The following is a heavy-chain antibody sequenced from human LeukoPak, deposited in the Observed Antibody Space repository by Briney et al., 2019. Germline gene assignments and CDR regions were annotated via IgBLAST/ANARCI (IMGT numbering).Heavy chain of an antibody. J-gene: IGHJ4*02. D-gene: IGHD3-3*01. CDR3: ARAKEDYDFWSGYYRGGFDY. Sequence: PSETLSLTCTVSAGSISSYYWSWIRQPPGKGLEWIGYIYSSGSTNYNPSLKSRVTISVDTSKNQFSLKLSSVTAADTAVYYCARAKEDYDFWSGYYRGGFDYWGQGTLVTVSS. CDR2: IYSSGST. CDR1: AGSISSYY. V-gene: IGHV4-59*01.